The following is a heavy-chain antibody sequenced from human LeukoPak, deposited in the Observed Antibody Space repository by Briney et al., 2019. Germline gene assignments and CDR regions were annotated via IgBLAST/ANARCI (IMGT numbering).Heavy chain of an antibody. D-gene: IGHD5-24*01. J-gene: IGHJ4*02. V-gene: IGHV3-21*01. Sequence: PGRSLRLSCAASGFTFSSYAMHWVRQAPGKGLEWVSSISSSSSYIYYADSVKGRFTISRDNAKNSLYLQMNSLRAEDTAVYYCAKVPERRDGYKISPPFDYWGQGTLVTVSS. CDR1: GFTFSSYA. CDR2: ISSSSSYI. CDR3: AKVPERRDGYKISPPFDY.